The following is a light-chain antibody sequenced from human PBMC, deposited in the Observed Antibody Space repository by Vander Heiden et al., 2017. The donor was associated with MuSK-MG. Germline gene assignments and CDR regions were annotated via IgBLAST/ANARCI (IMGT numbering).Light chain of an antibody. CDR2: GAA. J-gene: IGKJ1*01. CDR3: QHHDRQPEWT. CDR1: RSVVSNY. Sequence: EHVLPPSPVTLSLSPGDSSTLTSRARRSVVSNYLAWYQQKPGQAPRLLIYGAASRATGIPDRLSGSGAGTEFTLTISRREPEDFAVYYCQHHDRQPEWTFGQGTKVEIK. V-gene: IGKV3-20*01.